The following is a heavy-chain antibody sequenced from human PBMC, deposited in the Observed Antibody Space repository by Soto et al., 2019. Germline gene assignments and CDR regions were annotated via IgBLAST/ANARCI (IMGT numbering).Heavy chain of an antibody. CDR2: INPESTTI. V-gene: IGHV3-74*01. CDR1: GIDLSIYW. J-gene: IGHJ4*02. Sequence: EAQLVESGGGLVQPGGSLRLSCTGSGIDLSIYWMHWVRQAPGKGLVWVSRINPESTTISYAVSVKGRFTISRDNAENTLFLHMNSLSAEDTGVYYCTKDTFGGRDSWGQGTLVTVSS. D-gene: IGHD2-15*01. CDR3: TKDTFGGRDS.